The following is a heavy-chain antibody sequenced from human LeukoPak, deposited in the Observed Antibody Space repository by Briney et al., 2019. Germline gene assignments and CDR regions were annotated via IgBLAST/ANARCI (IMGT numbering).Heavy chain of an antibody. CDR3: ARHAPLGYCTNGVCIMDAFDI. CDR1: GGSTSSYY. Sequence: SETLSLTCTVSGGSTSSYYWSWIRQPPGKGLEWIGYIYYSGSTNYNPSLKSRVTISVDTSKNQFSLKLSSVTAADTAVYYCARHAPLGYCTNGVCIMDAFDIWGQGTMVTVSS. V-gene: IGHV4-59*01. J-gene: IGHJ3*02. D-gene: IGHD2-8*01. CDR2: IYYSGST.